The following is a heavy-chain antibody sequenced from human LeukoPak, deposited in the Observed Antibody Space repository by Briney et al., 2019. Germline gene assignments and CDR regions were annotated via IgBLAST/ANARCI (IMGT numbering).Heavy chain of an antibody. CDR3: ARGAYSSGWSAGD. Sequence: SQTLSLTCTVSGGSISSGSYYWSWIRQPAGKGLEWIGRIYTSGSTNYNPSLKSRVTISVDTSKNQFSLKLSSVTAADTAVYYCARGAYSSGWSAGDWGQGTLVTVSS. D-gene: IGHD6-19*01. CDR2: IYTSGST. CDR1: GGSISSGSYY. V-gene: IGHV4-61*02. J-gene: IGHJ4*02.